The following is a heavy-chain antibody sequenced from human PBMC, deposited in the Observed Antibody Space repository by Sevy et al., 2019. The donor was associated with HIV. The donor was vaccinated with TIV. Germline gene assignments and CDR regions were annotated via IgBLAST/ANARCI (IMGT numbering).Heavy chain of an antibody. J-gene: IGHJ4*02. Sequence: SETLSLTCAVSGYSISSGYYWGWIRQPPGKGLEWIGSTYHSGTTYYNPSLKSRVTISVDTSKNQFSLKLSSVTAADTAGYYCARQPYCSTSTCYIRGFDYWGQGTLVTVSS. CDR1: GYSISSGYY. V-gene: IGHV4-38-2*01. CDR3: ARQPYCSTSTCYIRGFDY. D-gene: IGHD2-2*02. CDR2: TYHSGTT.